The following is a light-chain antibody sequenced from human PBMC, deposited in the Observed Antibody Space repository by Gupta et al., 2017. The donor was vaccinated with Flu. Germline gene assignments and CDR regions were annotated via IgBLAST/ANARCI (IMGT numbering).Light chain of an antibody. Sequence: TVTLTCGLSTGSVSTSYYHRWYQQTPGQAQRTIIYSTNTRSSGVPDRFAGSILGNKAALTITGAQADDESDYYCVLYMGSGISVFGGGTKLTVL. CDR2: STN. V-gene: IGLV8-61*01. CDR3: VLYMGSGISV. J-gene: IGLJ3*02. CDR1: TGSVSTSYY.